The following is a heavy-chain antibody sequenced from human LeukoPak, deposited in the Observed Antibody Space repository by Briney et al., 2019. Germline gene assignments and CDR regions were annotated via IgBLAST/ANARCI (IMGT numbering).Heavy chain of an antibody. CDR3: AGRRSSGWYAY. CDR1: GFTVSSNY. CDR2: VYDSGTT. J-gene: IGHJ4*02. V-gene: IGHV3-53*01. Sequence: QPGGSLRLSCATSGFTVSSNYMSWVRQAPGKGLEWDSVVYDSGTTYYADSVKGRFLIFRDTSKNTVDLQMNSLRVEDTAVYYCAGRRSSGWYAYWGQGTLVTVSS. D-gene: IGHD6-19*01.